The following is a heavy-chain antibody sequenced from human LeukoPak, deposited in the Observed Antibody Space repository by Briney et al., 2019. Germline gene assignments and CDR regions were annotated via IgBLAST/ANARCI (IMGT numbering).Heavy chain of an antibody. Sequence: SETLSLTCTVSGGSISSSAYHWGWIRQPPGKGLEWIGTINYGGNTYYNLSLKSRVIIFLDTSKNQFSLKLSSVTAADTAVYYCARLWSTSCKGGSCPHQPNYWGQGTRVTVPS. CDR2: INYGGNT. V-gene: IGHV4-39*01. CDR3: ARLWSTSCKGGSCPHQPNY. J-gene: IGHJ4*02. D-gene: IGHD2-15*01. CDR1: GGSISSSAYH.